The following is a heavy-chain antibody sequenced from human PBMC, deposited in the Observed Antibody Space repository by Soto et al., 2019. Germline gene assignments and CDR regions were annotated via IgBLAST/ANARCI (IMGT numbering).Heavy chain of an antibody. J-gene: IGHJ6*02. CDR3: ARDASYYSLWSGYYPSRNGMDV. Sequence: QVQVVESGGGVVQPGRSLRLSCAASGFTFSNFGMHWVRQAPGKGLEWVSLIWYDGSKKSYGDSVKGRFTISRDNSRNTVYLQMNSLRADDTAVYYCARDASYYSLWSGYYPSRNGMDVWGQGTTVTVS. V-gene: IGHV3-33*01. CDR2: IWYDGSKK. D-gene: IGHD3-3*01. CDR1: GFTFSNFG.